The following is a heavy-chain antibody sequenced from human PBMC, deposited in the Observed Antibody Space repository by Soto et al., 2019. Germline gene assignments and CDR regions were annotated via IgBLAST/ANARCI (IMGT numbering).Heavy chain of an antibody. CDR2: ISSSSSYI. CDR3: VREASGWYSRGSFDF. J-gene: IGHJ3*01. Sequence: GGSLRLSCAASGFTFSSYSMNWVRQAPGKGLEWVSSISSSSSYIYYADSVKGRFTISRDNAKDSLYLQMNSLRAEDTAIYSCVREASGWYSRGSFDFWGRGTMVTVSS. V-gene: IGHV3-21*04. D-gene: IGHD6-19*01. CDR1: GFTFSSYS.